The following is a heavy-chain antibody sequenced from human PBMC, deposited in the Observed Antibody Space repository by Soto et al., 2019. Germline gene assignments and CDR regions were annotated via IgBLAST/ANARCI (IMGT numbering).Heavy chain of an antibody. D-gene: IGHD3-3*01. V-gene: IGHV1-24*01. CDR3: AATIFGVVIINAFDI. CDR2: FDPEDGET. Sequence: ASVKVSCKVSGYTLTELSMHWVRQAPGKGLEWMGGFDPEDGETIYAQKFQGRVTMTEDTSTDTAYMELSSLRSEDTAVYYCAATIFGVVIINAFDIWGQGTMVTVSS. CDR1: GYTLTELS. J-gene: IGHJ3*02.